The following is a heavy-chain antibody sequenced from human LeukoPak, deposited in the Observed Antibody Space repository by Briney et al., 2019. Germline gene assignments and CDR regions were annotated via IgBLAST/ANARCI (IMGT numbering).Heavy chain of an antibody. Sequence: SETLSLTCTVSGDSISSSHYYWGWIRQPPGKGLEWIGNGYHGGSTYYNPSLRSRVTISVDTSKNQFSLRLTSVTAADTAVYYCARQTGSGLFILPGGQGTLVTVSS. CDR1: GDSISSSHYY. CDR3: ARQTGSGLFILP. V-gene: IGHV4-39*01. D-gene: IGHD3/OR15-3a*01. J-gene: IGHJ4*02. CDR2: GYHGGST.